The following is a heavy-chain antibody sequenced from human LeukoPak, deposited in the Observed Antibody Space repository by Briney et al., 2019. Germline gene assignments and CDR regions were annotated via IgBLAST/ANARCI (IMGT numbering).Heavy chain of an antibody. CDR1: GGSISSSSYY. Sequence: PSETLSLTCTVSGGSISSSSYYWGWIRQPPGKGLEWIGSIYYSGSTYYNPSLKSRVTISVDTSKNQFSLKLSSVTAADTAVYYCARHEGWWYFDLWGRGTLDTVSS. CDR3: ARHEGWWYFDL. J-gene: IGHJ2*01. CDR2: IYYSGST. D-gene: IGHD6-19*01. V-gene: IGHV4-39*01.